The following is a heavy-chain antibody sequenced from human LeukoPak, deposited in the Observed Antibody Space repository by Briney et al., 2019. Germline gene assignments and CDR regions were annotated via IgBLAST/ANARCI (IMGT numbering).Heavy chain of an antibody. V-gene: IGHV5-51*01. D-gene: IGHD5-12*01. CDR1: GYSFPTYW. J-gene: IGHJ4*02. CDR2: IYPDESNI. Sequence: GESLKISCKGSGYSFPTYWIAWVRQMPGKGLEWMGIIYPDESNIRYSPSFQGQVTISADKSISTAYLQWSSLKASDTAMYYCARPPSRGYTSSFEYWGQGTLVTVSS. CDR3: ARPPSRGYTSSFEY.